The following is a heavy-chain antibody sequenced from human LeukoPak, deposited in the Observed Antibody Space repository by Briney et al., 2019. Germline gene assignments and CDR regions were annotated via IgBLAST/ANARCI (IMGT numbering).Heavy chain of an antibody. V-gene: IGHV4-4*07. CDR1: GGSISSYY. D-gene: IGHD3-10*01. Sequence: SETLSLTCTVSGGSISSYYRSWIRQPAGKGLEWIGRIYTSGSTNYNPSLKSRVTISVDTSKTQFSLKLSSVPAADTAVYYCARSHPGSGDAFDIWGQGTMVTASS. J-gene: IGHJ3*02. CDR2: IYTSGST. CDR3: ARSHPGSGDAFDI.